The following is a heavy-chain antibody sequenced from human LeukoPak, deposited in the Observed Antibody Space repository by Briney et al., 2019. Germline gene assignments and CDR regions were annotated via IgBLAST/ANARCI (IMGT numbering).Heavy chain of an antibody. CDR2: ISSSSSTI. D-gene: IGHD3-3*01. CDR1: GFTFSSYS. Sequence: GGSLRLSCAASGFTFSSYSMNWVRQAPGKGLEWVSYISSSSSTIYYADSVKGRFTISRDNAKNSLYLQMNNPRAEDTAVYYCARDWKAYYDFWSGYYSDFDYWGQGTLVTVSS. J-gene: IGHJ4*02. V-gene: IGHV3-48*01. CDR3: ARDWKAYYDFWSGYYSDFDY.